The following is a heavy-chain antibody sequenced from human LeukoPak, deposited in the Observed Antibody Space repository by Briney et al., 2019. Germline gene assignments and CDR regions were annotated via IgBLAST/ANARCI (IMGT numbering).Heavy chain of an antibody. CDR3: ARDIAVAGSDAFDI. CDR2: VNGGGSST. J-gene: IGHJ3*02. V-gene: IGHV3-23*01. CDR1: GFTFSGSA. D-gene: IGHD6-19*01. Sequence: GGSLRLSCAASGFTFSGSAMNWVRQAPANGLEWVSSVNGGGSSTYYADSVKGRFTISRDNSKNTLYLQMNSLRVEDTAVYYCARDIAVAGSDAFDIWGQGTMVTVSS.